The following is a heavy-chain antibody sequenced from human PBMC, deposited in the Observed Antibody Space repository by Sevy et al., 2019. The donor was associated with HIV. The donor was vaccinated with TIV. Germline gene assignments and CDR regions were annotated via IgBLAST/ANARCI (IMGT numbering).Heavy chain of an antibody. CDR3: ASDGCTDGVCFRSAYFDY. CDR2: ISFDGRNE. V-gene: IGHV3-30*04. J-gene: IGHJ4*01. D-gene: IGHD2-8*01. CDR1: GFTFGNHA. Sequence: GGSLRLSCAASGFTFGNHAIHWVRQAPGKGLEWVAIISFDGRNENYADSVKGRFTISRDNSKNTVYLQMIRLRSEDADVYSCASDGCTDGVCFRSAYFDYWGQGTLVTVSS.